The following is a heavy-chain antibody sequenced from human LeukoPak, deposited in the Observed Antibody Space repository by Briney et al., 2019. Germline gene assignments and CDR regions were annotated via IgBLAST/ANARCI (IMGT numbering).Heavy chain of an antibody. D-gene: IGHD6-13*01. CDR1: GGSFSGYY. Sequence: SETLSLTCAVYGGSFSGYYWSWIRQPPGKGLEWIGEINHSGSTNYNPSLKSRVTISVDTSKNQFSLKLSSVTAADTAVYYCARHPIAAAGTCWFDPWGQGTLVTVSS. CDR2: INHSGST. V-gene: IGHV4-34*01. CDR3: ARHPIAAAGTCWFDP. J-gene: IGHJ5*02.